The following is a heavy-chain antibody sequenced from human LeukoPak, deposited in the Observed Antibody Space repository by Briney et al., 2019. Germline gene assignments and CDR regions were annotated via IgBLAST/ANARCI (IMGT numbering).Heavy chain of an antibody. J-gene: IGHJ5*02. CDR3: ARRWGGSSSWYWNWFDP. D-gene: IGHD6-13*01. CDR1: GGTFSSYA. Sequence: GASVKVSCKASGGTFSSYAISWVRQAPGQGLEWMGGIIPIFGTANYAQKSQGRVTITADESTSTAYMELSSLRSEDTAVYYCARRWGGSSSWYWNWFDPWGQGTLVTVSS. CDR2: IIPIFGTA. V-gene: IGHV1-69*13.